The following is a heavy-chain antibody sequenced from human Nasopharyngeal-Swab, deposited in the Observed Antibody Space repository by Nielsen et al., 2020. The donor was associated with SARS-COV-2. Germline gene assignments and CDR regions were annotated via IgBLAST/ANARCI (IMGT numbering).Heavy chain of an antibody. J-gene: IGHJ5*02. Sequence: SLKISCAASGFTFSNYEMNWVRQAPGKGLAWVSYIGGGGSPIYYADSVKGRFTISRDNAEKSLYLQMSSLRAEDTAVYYCVRASRAWSWGQGTLLTVSS. CDR3: VRASRAWS. D-gene: IGHD2-8*02. V-gene: IGHV3-48*03. CDR2: IGGGGSPI. CDR1: GFTFSNYE.